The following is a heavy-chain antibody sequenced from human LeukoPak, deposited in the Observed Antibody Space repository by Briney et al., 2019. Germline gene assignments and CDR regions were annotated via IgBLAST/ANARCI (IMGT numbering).Heavy chain of an antibody. CDR3: ARCTTGRTFGSLREIKRSREIDY. V-gene: IGHV3-21*01. CDR2: ISSSSSNL. Sequence: PGGSLRLSCAASGFTFSSYSMNWVRQAPGKGLEWVSSISSSSSNLYYADSVKGRFTISRDNAKNSLYLQMNSLRVVDTAVYYCARCTTGRTFGSLREIKRSREIDYWGQGTLVTVSS. CDR1: GFTFSSYS. D-gene: IGHD1-1*01. J-gene: IGHJ4*02.